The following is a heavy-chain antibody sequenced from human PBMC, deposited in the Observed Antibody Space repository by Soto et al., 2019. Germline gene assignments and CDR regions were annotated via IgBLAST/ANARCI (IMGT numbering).Heavy chain of an antibody. CDR1: GFTFSTYD. J-gene: IGHJ4*02. CDR2: ISSIGNNI. D-gene: IGHD3-3*01. Sequence: ESGGGVVQPGRSLRLSCVASGFTFSTYDMHWVRQAPGKGLEWVAGISSIGNNIYYADLVKGRFTISRDNSKNTLHMQMNSIRPEDEAVFYCAKDFTEFSSAYYAPLHSLDSWGQGTLVTVAS. V-gene: IGHV3-30*18. CDR3: AKDFTEFSSAYYAPLHSLDS.